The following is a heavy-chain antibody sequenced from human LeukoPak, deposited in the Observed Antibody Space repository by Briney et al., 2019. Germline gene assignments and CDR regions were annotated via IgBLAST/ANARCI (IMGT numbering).Heavy chain of an antibody. Sequence: PSETLSLTCAVYSGSFSGYYWSWIRQPPGKGLEWIGEINHSGSTNYNPSLKSRVTISVDTSKNQFSLKLSSVTAADTAVYYCARGRSIVDIVATISLGFDYWGQGTLVTVSS. CDR2: INHSGST. J-gene: IGHJ4*02. CDR3: ARGRSIVDIVATISLGFDY. CDR1: SGSFSGYY. V-gene: IGHV4-34*01. D-gene: IGHD5-12*01.